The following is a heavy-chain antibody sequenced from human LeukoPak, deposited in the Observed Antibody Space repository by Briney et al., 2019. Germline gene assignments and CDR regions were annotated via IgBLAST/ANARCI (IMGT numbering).Heavy chain of an antibody. Sequence: SETLYLTCTVSGGSISSYYWSWIRQPAGKGLEWIGRIYTSGSTNYNPSLKSRVTMSVDTSKNQFSLKLSSVTAADTAVYYCARVLSRVGWFDPWGQGTLVTVSS. V-gene: IGHV4-4*07. D-gene: IGHD2-15*01. J-gene: IGHJ5*02. CDR3: ARVLSRVGWFDP. CDR1: GGSISSYY. CDR2: IYTSGST.